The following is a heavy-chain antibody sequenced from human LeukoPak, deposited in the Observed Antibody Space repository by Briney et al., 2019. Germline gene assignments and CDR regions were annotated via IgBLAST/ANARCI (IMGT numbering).Heavy chain of an antibody. Sequence: GGSLRLSCAASGFTFSSYAMSWVRQPPGKGLEWVSAISGSGGSTYYADSVKGRFTISRDNSKNTLYLQMNSLRAEDTAIYYCAKDPTAGGYGDYDYFDYWGQGTLVTVSS. CDR1: GFTFSSYA. J-gene: IGHJ4*02. CDR3: AKDPTAGGYGDYDYFDY. D-gene: IGHD4-17*01. CDR2: ISGSGGST. V-gene: IGHV3-23*01.